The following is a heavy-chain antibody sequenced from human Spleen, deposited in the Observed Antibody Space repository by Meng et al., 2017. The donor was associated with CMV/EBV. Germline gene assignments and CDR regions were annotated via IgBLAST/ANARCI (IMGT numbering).Heavy chain of an antibody. CDR3: AKVGERGTHGVYPFGS. CDR1: GFTFSNYA. D-gene: IGHD2-8*01. CDR2: ITDSGSPS. V-gene: IGHV3-23*01. Sequence: GFTFSNYAMCWVRQVPGKGREWVSAITDSGSPSWHIDPVRGRFSISRDNSRNILFLQMNNLGAEDTGVYYCAKVGERGTHGVYPFGSWGQGTLVTVSS. J-gene: IGHJ4*02.